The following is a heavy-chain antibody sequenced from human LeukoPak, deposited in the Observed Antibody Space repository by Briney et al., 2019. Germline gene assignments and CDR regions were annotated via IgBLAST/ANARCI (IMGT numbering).Heavy chain of an antibody. J-gene: IGHJ4*02. D-gene: IGHD5-12*01. CDR3: AKKKSYSGYAPPFDY. V-gene: IGHV3-23*01. Sequence: GGSLRLSCAASGFTFSSYAMSWVRQAPGKELEWVSAISGSGGSTYYADSVKGRFTISRDNSKNTLYLQMNSLRAEDTAVYDCAKKKSYSGYAPPFDYWGQGTLVTVSS. CDR2: ISGSGGST. CDR1: GFTFSSYA.